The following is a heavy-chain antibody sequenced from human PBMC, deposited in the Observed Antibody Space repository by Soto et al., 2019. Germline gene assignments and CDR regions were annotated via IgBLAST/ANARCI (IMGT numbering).Heavy chain of an antibody. CDR3: ALYSSGWYPIPDY. CDR2: IIPIFGTA. CDR1: GGAFSSYA. Sequence: SVKVSCKASGGAFSSYAISWVRQAPGQGLEWMGGIIPIFGTANYAQKFQGRVTITADESTSTAYMELSSLRSEDTAVYYCALYSSGWYPIPDYWGQGTLVTVSS. D-gene: IGHD6-19*01. V-gene: IGHV1-69*13. J-gene: IGHJ4*02.